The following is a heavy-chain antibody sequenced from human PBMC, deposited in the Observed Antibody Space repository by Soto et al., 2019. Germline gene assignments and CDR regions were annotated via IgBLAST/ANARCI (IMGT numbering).Heavy chain of an antibody. CDR3: ARESSSSWYTAAYYYGMDV. Sequence: GGSLRLSCAASGFTFSTYAMHWVRQAPGKGLEWVAVISYDGSNKYYADSVKGRFTISRDNSKNTPYLQMNSLRAEDTAVYYCARESSSSWYTAAYYYGMDVWGQGTTVTVSS. D-gene: IGHD6-13*01. CDR1: GFTFSTYA. CDR2: ISYDGSNK. J-gene: IGHJ6*02. V-gene: IGHV3-30-3*01.